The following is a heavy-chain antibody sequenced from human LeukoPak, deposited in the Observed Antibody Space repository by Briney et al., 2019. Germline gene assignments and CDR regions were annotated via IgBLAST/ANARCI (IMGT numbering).Heavy chain of an antibody. CDR2: IYYSGST. Sequence: SETLSLTCTVSGGSISSSSYYWGWIRQPPGKGLEWIGSIYYSGSTYYNPSLKSRVTISVDTSKNQFSLKLSSVTAEDTAVHYCARAYCSGVACYHSRGWFDPWGQETLVTVSS. CDR1: GGSISSSSYY. D-gene: IGHD2-15*01. J-gene: IGHJ5*02. CDR3: ARAYCSGVACYHSRGWFDP. V-gene: IGHV4-39*07.